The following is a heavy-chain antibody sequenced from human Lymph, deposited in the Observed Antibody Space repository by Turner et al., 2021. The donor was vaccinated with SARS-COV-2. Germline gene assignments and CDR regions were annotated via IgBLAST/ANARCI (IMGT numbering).Heavy chain of an antibody. D-gene: IGHD5-18*01. Sequence: QVHLVESGGGVLQPGRSLRLPCVASGFTSSPYAIHCVRQASGKRLEWVAVKSYDGSNKYYADSVKGRFTISRDTSKNTMYLQMNSMRAEDTAVYYCAGVLWLREMFDYWGQGTLVTVSS. CDR1: GFTSSPYA. CDR2: KSYDGSNK. J-gene: IGHJ4*02. CDR3: AGVLWLREMFDY. V-gene: IGHV3-30-3*01.